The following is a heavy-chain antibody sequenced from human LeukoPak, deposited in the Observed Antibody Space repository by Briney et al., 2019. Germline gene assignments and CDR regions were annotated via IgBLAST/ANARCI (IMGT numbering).Heavy chain of an antibody. D-gene: IGHD6-25*01. J-gene: IGHJ4*02. CDR3: ASSGGAGYSSDPSSY. CDR2: IYHSGST. CDR1: GGSISSGGYY. Sequence: SQTLSLTCTVSGGSISSGGYYWSWIRQPPGKGLEWIGYIYHSGSTYYNPSLKGRVTISVDRSKNQFSLKLSSVTAADTAVYYCASSGGAGYSSDPSSYWGQGTLVTVSS. V-gene: IGHV4-30-2*01.